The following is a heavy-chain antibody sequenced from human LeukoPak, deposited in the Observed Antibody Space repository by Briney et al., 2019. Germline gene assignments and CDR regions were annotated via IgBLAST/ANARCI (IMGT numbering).Heavy chain of an antibody. CDR2: IYTSGSP. V-gene: IGHV4-4*07. J-gene: IGHJ2*01. CDR3: ARLTSSWYQDWYFDL. CDR1: SGSISSYD. Sequence: PSETLSLTCTVSSGSISSYDWSWIRQPAGKGLEWIGRIYTSGSPNYNPSLKSRVTMSVDMSKNQFSLKLSSVTAADTAVYYCARLTSSWYQDWYFDLWGRGTLVTVSS. D-gene: IGHD6-13*01.